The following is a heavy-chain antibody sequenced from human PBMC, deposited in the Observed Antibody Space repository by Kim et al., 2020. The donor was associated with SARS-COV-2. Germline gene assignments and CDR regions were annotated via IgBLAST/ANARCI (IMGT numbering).Heavy chain of an antibody. J-gene: IGHJ4*02. D-gene: IGHD1-7*01. Sequence: SQTLSLTCAISGDSVSSNSAAWNWIRQSPSRGLEWLGRTYYRSKWYNDYAVSVKSRITINPDTSKNQFSLQLNSVTPEDTAVYYCARVLVQAKNNPRLGGTGTYDYWGQGTLVTVSS. CDR3: ARVLVQAKNNPRLGGTGTYDY. CDR1: GDSVSSNSAA. V-gene: IGHV6-1*01. CDR2: TYYRSKWYN.